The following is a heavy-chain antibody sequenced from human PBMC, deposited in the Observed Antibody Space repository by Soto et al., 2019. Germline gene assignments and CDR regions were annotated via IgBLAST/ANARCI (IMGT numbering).Heavy chain of an antibody. CDR1: GYTFTSYG. Sequence: ASVKVSCKASGYTFTSYGISWVRQAPGQGLEWMGWISAYNGNTNYAQKLQGRVTMTTDTSTSTAYMELRSLRSDDTAVYYCASRPDYDYIWGSYRAAADDAFDIWGQGTMVTVSS. CDR3: ASRPDYDYIWGSYRAAADDAFDI. CDR2: ISAYNGNT. D-gene: IGHD3-16*02. V-gene: IGHV1-18*01. J-gene: IGHJ3*02.